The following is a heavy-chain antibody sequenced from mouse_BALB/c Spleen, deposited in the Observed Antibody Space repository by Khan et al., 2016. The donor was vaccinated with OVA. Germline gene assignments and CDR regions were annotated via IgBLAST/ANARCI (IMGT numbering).Heavy chain of an antibody. J-gene: IGHJ4*01. Sequence: VQLVESGPGLVQPSQSLSITCTVSGFSLTSYGVHWVRQSPGKGLEWLGVIWRGGSTDYNAAFMSRLSITKDNSKSQVFFKMNSLQADDTAIYYCATKITTVDYYAMDYWGQGTSVTVSS. V-gene: IGHV2-5*01. CDR2: IWRGGST. CDR1: GFSLTSYG. D-gene: IGHD1-1*01. CDR3: ATKITTVDYYAMDY.